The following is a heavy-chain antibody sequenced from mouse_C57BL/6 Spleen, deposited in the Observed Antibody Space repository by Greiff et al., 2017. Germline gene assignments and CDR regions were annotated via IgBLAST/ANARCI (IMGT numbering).Heavy chain of an antibody. V-gene: IGHV5-17*01. J-gene: IGHJ4*01. CDR3: AREKGWVDAMDY. CDR1: GFTFRDYG. CDR2: ISSGSSNI. Sequence: EVKLVESGGGLVKPGGSLKHSCAASGFTFRDYGMHWVRQALEKGLAWVAYISSGSSNIYYAETVKGRFTISRDNAKNTLFLQMTSLRSEDTAMYYCAREKGWVDAMDYWGQGTSVTVSS. D-gene: IGHD3-3*01.